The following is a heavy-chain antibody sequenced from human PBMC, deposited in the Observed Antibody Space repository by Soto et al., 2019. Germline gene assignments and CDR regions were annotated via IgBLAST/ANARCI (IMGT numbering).Heavy chain of an antibody. CDR1: GFTFDDYA. CDR2: ISWNSGSI. CDR3: AKDIGDYDAFDI. D-gene: IGHD4-17*01. V-gene: IGHV3-9*03. Sequence: PGGSLRLSCAASGFTFDDYAMHWVRQAPGKGLEWVSGISWNSGSIGYADSVKGRFTISRDNAKNSLYLQMNSLRAEDMALYYCAKDIGDYDAFDIWGQGTMVTVSS. J-gene: IGHJ3*02.